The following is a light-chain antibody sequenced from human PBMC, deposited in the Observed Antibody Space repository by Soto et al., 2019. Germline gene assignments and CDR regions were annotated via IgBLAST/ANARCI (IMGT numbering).Light chain of an antibody. CDR2: KAS. CDR1: QSVSNW. Sequence: DIQMTQSPSPLSASVGDRVTISCRASQSVSNWLAWYQQKPGKAPKLLINKASRLESGVPSRFSGSGSGTEFTLTISGLQPEDSATYYCQQYNGYPYTFGQGTKLEIK. J-gene: IGKJ2*01. CDR3: QQYNGYPYT. V-gene: IGKV1-5*03.